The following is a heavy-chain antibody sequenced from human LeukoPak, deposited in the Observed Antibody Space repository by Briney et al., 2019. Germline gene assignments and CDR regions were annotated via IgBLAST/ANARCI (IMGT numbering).Heavy chain of an antibody. CDR3: ARARGGYSYGYYYYYYMDV. CDR1: GYTFTGYY. Sequence: GASVKVSCKASGYTFTGYYMHWVRQAPGQGLEWMGWINPNSGGTNYAQKFQGRVTITRNTSISTAYMELSSLRSEDTAVYYCARARGGYSYGYYYYYYMDVWGKGTTVTVSS. CDR2: INPNSGGT. V-gene: IGHV1-2*02. D-gene: IGHD5-18*01. J-gene: IGHJ6*03.